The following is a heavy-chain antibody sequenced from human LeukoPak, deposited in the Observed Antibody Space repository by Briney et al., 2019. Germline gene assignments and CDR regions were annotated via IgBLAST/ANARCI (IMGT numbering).Heavy chain of an antibody. V-gene: IGHV3-7*01. CDR3: TRENSGPGY. Sequence: GGSLRLSCAGSGFSFGTSWMTWVRQAPGKGLEWVADIREDASEIYYVDSVRGRFTISRDKAERVVYLQMNSLRVEDTAVYYCTRENSGPGYWGQGTLVTVSS. CDR1: GFSFGTSW. J-gene: IGHJ4*02. CDR2: IREDASEI. D-gene: IGHD6-25*01.